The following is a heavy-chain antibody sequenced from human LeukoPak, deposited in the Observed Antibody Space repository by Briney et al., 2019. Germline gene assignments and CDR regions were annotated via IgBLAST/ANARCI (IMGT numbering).Heavy chain of an antibody. CDR2: INPNSGGT. J-gene: IGHJ4*02. CDR1: GYTFTGYY. CDR3: ARAGGYCGRISCPYYFDY. Sequence: ASVKVSCKASGYTFTGYYMHWVRQAPGQGLEWMGWINPNSGGTNYAQKFQGRVTMTRDTSISTAYMELSRLRSDDTAVYYCARAGGYCGRISCPYYFDYWGQGTLVTVSS. D-gene: IGHD2-15*01. V-gene: IGHV1-2*02.